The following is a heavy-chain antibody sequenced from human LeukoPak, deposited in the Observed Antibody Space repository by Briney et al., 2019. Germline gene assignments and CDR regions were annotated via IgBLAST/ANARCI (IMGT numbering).Heavy chain of an antibody. D-gene: IGHD3-10*02. CDR2: ISNSGSTI. V-gene: IGHV3-48*03. J-gene: IGHJ6*04. CDR1: GFTFSGYE. CDR3: AELGITMIGGV. Sequence: GGSLRLSCAASGFTFSGYEMNWVRQAPGKGLEWVSYISNSGSTIYYADSVKGRFTISRDNAKNSLYLQMNSLRAEDTAVYYCAELGITMIGGVWGKGTTVTVSS.